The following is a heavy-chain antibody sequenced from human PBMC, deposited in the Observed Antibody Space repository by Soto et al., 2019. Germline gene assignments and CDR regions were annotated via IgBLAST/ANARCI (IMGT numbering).Heavy chain of an antibody. V-gene: IGHV1-2*02. CDR2: INPNSGGT. Sequence: ASVNVSCKASGYTFTGYYMHSVRQAPGQGLEWMGWINPNSGGTKYPQKIQGRVTITRDTSITTVYMSLTGLKTEDTAVYYCSGHGGLSAPWGPGTLVTVSS. J-gene: IGHJ4*02. CDR3: SGHGGLSAP. D-gene: IGHD6-13*01. CDR1: GYTFTGYY.